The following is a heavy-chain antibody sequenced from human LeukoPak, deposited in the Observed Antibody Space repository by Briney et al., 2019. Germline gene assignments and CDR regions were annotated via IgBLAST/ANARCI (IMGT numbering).Heavy chain of an antibody. CDR2: INSDGRST. V-gene: IGHV3-74*03. CDR3: AKVLSVYYFDY. CDR1: GFTFSAYW. D-gene: IGHD5/OR15-5a*01. Sequence: GGSLRLSCGASGFTFSAYWMHWVRQSPGMGLVWVSSINSDGRSTTNADSVKGRFTISRDNSKNTPYLQMNSLRAEDTALYYCAKVLSVYYFDYWGQGTLVTVSS. J-gene: IGHJ4*02.